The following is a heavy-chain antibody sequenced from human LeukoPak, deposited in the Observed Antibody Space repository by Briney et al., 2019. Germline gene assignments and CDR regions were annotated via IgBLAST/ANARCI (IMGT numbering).Heavy chain of an antibody. V-gene: IGHV4-39*01. J-gene: IGHJ4*02. Sequence: SETLSLTCTVSGGSISSSSYYWGWIRQPPGKGLEWIGSIYYSGSTYYNPSLKSRVTISVDTSKNQFSLKLSSVTAADTAVYYCARHLRTCDSSGYREIDYWGQGTLVTVSS. D-gene: IGHD3-22*01. CDR1: GGSISSSSYY. CDR2: IYYSGST. CDR3: ARHLRTCDSSGYREIDY.